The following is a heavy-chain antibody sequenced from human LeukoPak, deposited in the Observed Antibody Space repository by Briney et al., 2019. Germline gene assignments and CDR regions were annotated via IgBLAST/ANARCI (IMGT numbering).Heavy chain of an antibody. J-gene: IGHJ4*02. CDR3: AKDYVSGDGYWDFDY. D-gene: IGHD5-24*01. V-gene: IGHV3-74*01. CDR2: ITSDGTST. CDR1: GFTFSTYW. Sequence: GGSLRLSCAASGFTFSTYWMHWVRQAPGKGLVWVSRITSDGTSTSYADSVKGRFSISRDNSKNTVDLQMNSLRVEDTAVYYCAKDYVSGDGYWDFDYWGQGTLVTVSS.